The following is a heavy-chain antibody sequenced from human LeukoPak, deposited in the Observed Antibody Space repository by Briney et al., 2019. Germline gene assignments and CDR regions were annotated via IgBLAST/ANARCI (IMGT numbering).Heavy chain of an antibody. J-gene: IGHJ4*02. CDR1: GFTFSSYW. CDR3: TRGCSITRCPADY. D-gene: IGHD2-2*01. Sequence: GGSLRLSCAASGFTFSSYWVCWVRQAPGEGLVWVSQISPDATISKYADSVKGRFTISRDNSDNTLYLQMNSLRAEDTAVYYCTRGCSITRCPADYWGQGTLVAVSS. CDR2: ISPDATIS. V-gene: IGHV3-74*01.